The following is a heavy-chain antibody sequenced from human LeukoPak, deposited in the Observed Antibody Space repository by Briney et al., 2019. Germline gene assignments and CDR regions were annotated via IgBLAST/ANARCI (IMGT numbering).Heavy chain of an antibody. CDR3: ARDYSNRFDY. CDR2: IKQDGSEK. V-gene: IGHV3-7*01. D-gene: IGHD4-11*01. J-gene: IGHJ4*02. CDR1: GFTFSSYW. Sequence: GGSLRLSCAVSGFTFSSYWMTWVRQAPGKGLEWVANIKQDGSEKYYVDSVKGRFTISRDNAKHSLYLQMNSLRAEDTAVYYCARDYSNRFDYWGQGTLVTVSS.